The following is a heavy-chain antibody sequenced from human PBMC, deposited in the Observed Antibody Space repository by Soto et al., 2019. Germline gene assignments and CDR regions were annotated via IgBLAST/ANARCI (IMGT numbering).Heavy chain of an antibody. D-gene: IGHD6-19*01. CDR2: AYYRSKWYN. CDR1: GDSVSSATGA. Sequence: SQTLALTCVLSGDSVSSATGAWNWIRQSPSRGLEWLGRAYYRSKWYNDYAFSVKSRITINPDTSNNHFSLQLNSVTPEDTAVYDCAGGDLALALYSFDYWGQGTLVTV. V-gene: IGHV6-1*01. CDR3: AGGDLALALYSFDY. J-gene: IGHJ4*02.